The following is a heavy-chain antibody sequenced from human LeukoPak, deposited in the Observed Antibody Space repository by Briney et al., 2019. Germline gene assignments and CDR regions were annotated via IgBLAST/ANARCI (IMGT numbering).Heavy chain of an antibody. J-gene: IGHJ6*02. CDR3: ARARIAAYYYSYGMDV. D-gene: IGHD6-13*01. V-gene: IGHV4-34*01. Sequence: SETLSLTCAVYGGSFSGYYWSWIRQPPGKGLEWIGEINHSGSTNYNPSLKSRVTISVDTSENQFSLKLSSVTAADTAVYYCARARIAAYYYSYGMDVWGQGTTVTVSS. CDR2: INHSGST. CDR1: GGSFSGYY.